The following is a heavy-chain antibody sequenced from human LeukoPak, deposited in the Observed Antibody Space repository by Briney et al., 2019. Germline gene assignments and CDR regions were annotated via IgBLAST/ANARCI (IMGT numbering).Heavy chain of an antibody. D-gene: IGHD4-17*01. Sequence: ASVKVSCKASGCTFTSYGISWVRQAPGQGLEWMGWISAYNGNTNYAQKLQGRVTMTTDTSTSTAYMELRSLRSDDTAVYYCARRLRAYGDYSNWFDPWGQGTLVTVSS. CDR2: ISAYNGNT. CDR3: ARRLRAYGDYSNWFDP. J-gene: IGHJ5*02. V-gene: IGHV1-18*01. CDR1: GCTFTSYG.